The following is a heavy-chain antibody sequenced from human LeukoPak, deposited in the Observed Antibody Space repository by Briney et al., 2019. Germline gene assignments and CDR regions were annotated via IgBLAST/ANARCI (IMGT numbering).Heavy chain of an antibody. J-gene: IGHJ4*02. CDR1: GFTFSSYA. CDR3: AKDHSGYSSSWYGY. CDR2: ISGSGGST. D-gene: IGHD6-13*01. V-gene: IGHV3-23*01. Sequence: PGGSLRLSCAASGFTFSSYAMSWVRQAPGKGLEWVSAISGSGGSTYYADSVKGRLTISRDNSKNTLYLQMNSLRAEDTAVYYCAKDHSGYSSSWYGYWGQGTLVTVSS.